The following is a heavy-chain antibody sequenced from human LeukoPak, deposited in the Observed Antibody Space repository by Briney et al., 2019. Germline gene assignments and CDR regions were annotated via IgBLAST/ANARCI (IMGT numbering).Heavy chain of an antibody. CDR1: GFIFSGYA. CDR2: ISYDGSNE. V-gene: IGHV3-30-3*01. D-gene: IGHD3-3*01. CDR3: ASGYDFWGGYPPAQYSMDV. Sequence: GGSLRLSCAASGAASGFIFSGYAMHWVRQAPGKGLEWVAIISYDGSNEYYAGSVRGRFIISRDNSRDTIYLQMSSLRVEDTAVYYCASGYDFWGGYPPAQYSMDVWGQGTTVTVSS. J-gene: IGHJ6*02.